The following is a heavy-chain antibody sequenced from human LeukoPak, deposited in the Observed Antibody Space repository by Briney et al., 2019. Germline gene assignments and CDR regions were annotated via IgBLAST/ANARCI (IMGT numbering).Heavy chain of an antibody. Sequence: ASVKVSCRVSGYTLSEMSMHWVRRAPGKRPEWMGGFNPEEAKTVYAQKFQGRVTMTEDSSTDTAYMELSSLSPEDTAVYYCARGDTLTFLDAFDMWGRGTLVTVSS. J-gene: IGHJ3*02. CDR2: FNPEEAKT. CDR3: ARGDTLTFLDAFDM. V-gene: IGHV1-24*01. CDR1: GYTLSEMS. D-gene: IGHD5-12*01.